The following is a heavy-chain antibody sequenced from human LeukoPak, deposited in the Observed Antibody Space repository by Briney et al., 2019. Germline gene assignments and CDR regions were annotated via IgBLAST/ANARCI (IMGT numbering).Heavy chain of an antibody. Sequence: GGSLRLSCAVSGFTFSSYSMNWVRQAPGKGLEWVSVIYSGGSTYYADSVKGRFTISRDNSKNTLYLQMNSLRAEDTAVYYCARAIAVAGIFDYWGQGTLVTVSS. CDR3: ARAIAVAGIFDY. D-gene: IGHD6-19*01. J-gene: IGHJ4*02. V-gene: IGHV3-53*01. CDR1: GFTFSSYS. CDR2: IYSGGST.